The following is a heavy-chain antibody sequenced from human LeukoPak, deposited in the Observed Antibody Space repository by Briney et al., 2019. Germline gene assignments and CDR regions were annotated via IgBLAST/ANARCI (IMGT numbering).Heavy chain of an antibody. V-gene: IGHV4-59*01. CDR1: GGSISSYY. CDR3: GSTNYNPSLKSRVTTSVDPFKKHFSLNLSSVTSADTAVYYCAGAFPDSSRYIGPLDH. CDR2: IYYSGST. Sequence: PSETLSLTCAVSGGSISSYYWRWILQPPGKGQEFIGHIYYSGSTNYNPSLKSRVNISVDTFKKQFSLNLISPPAPAPPIYYCGSTNYNPSLKSRVTTSVDPFKKHFSLNLSSVTSADTAVYYCAGAFPDSSRYIGPLDHWGQGTLVTVSS. D-gene: IGHD3-10*01. J-gene: IGHJ4*02.